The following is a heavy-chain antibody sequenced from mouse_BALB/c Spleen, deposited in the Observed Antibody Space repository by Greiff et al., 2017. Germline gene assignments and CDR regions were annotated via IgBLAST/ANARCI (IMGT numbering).Heavy chain of an antibody. CDR3: ARGGNYDQAWFAY. CDR1: GFSLSSFY. CDR2: IWGGGST. Sequence: VQLQQSGPGLVAPSQSLSITCTVSGFSLSSFYFHWVRQPPGKGLEWLGMIWGGGSTDYNSALKSRLSISKDNSKSQVFLKMNSLQTDDTAMYYCARGGNYDQAWFAYWGQGTLVTVSA. D-gene: IGHD2-1*01. V-gene: IGHV2-6-4*01. J-gene: IGHJ3*01.